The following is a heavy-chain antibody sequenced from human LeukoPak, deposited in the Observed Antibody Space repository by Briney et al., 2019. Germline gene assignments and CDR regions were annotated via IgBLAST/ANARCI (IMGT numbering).Heavy chain of an antibody. V-gene: IGHV4-61*01. Sequence: NPSETLSLTCSASDDSINESIDYWSWIRQPPGKGLEWIGYVSYSGITDYNPSLKSRLTISIDTSKNQFSLKLRSVTAADTAVYYCARGSQTPDAGYWGPGTLVTVSP. CDR3: ARGSQTPDAGY. CDR1: DDSINESIDY. J-gene: IGHJ4*02. CDR2: VSYSGIT. D-gene: IGHD3-10*01.